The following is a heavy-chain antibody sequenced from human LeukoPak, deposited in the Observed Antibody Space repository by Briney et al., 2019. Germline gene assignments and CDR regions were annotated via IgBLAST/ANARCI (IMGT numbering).Heavy chain of an antibody. J-gene: IGHJ4*02. CDR1: GGTFSSYA. V-gene: IGHV1-69*11. Sequence: SVKVSCKASGGTFSSYAISWVRQAPGQGLEWMGRIIPILGTANYAQKFQGRVTITADESTSTAYMELSSLRSEDTAVYYCALQPRYFDWFLVWGQGTLVTVSS. CDR3: ALQPRYFDWFLV. CDR2: IIPILGTA. D-gene: IGHD3-9*01.